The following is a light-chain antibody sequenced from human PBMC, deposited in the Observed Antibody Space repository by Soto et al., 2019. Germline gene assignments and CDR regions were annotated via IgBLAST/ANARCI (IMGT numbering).Light chain of an antibody. CDR1: QTISSW. V-gene: IGKV1-5*03. CDR2: KAS. CDR3: QQSYSSPPT. Sequence: DIQMTQSPSTLSGSVGDGVTITCRASQTISSWLAWYQQKPGKAPKLLIYKASTLKSGVPSRFSGSRSGPDFTLTISSLQPEDFATYYCQQSYSSPPTFGQGTNVDIK. J-gene: IGKJ1*01.